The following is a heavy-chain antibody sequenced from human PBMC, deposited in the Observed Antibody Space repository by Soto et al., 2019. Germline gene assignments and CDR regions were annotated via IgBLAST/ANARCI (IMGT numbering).Heavy chain of an antibody. CDR1: GYTFNDYA. CDR2: ISASIGHT. V-gene: IGHV1-18*01. CDR3: ARTSYCSGGTCTNWLDP. D-gene: IGHD2-15*01. J-gene: IGHJ5*02. Sequence: ASVKVSCKASGYTFNDYAITWVRQAPGQGLEWVGWISASIGHTNYAQSFEGRVSVTTDRSTTTAYMELRSLRYDETAVYYCARTSYCSGGTCTNWLDPWGQGTLVTVSS.